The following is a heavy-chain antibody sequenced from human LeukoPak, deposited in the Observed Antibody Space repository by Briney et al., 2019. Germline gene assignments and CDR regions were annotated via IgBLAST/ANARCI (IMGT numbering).Heavy chain of an antibody. Sequence: ASVKVSCKASGYTFTSYDINWVRQATGQGLEWMGWMNPNSGNTGYAQKFQGRVTMTRNTSISTAYMELSSLRSEDTAVYYCARGRYDFWSGYHDAFDIWGQGTMVTVSS. D-gene: IGHD3-3*01. J-gene: IGHJ3*02. V-gene: IGHV1-8*01. CDR3: ARGRYDFWSGYHDAFDI. CDR1: GYTFTSYD. CDR2: MNPNSGNT.